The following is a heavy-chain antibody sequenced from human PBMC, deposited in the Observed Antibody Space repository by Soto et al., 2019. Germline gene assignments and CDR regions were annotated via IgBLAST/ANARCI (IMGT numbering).Heavy chain of an antibody. J-gene: IGHJ4*02. D-gene: IGHD6-13*01. Sequence: GVSLKISCKGSGYRFTSYWIGWVRQTPGKVLEWMGIFFPGDSDLRISPSFQGQVTISVDKSITTAYLQWSSLKVSDTAMYYCAISSLAAAGFDFWGQGTQVTVSS. CDR2: FFPGDSDL. V-gene: IGHV5-51*01. CDR3: AISSLAAAGFDF. CDR1: GYRFTSYW.